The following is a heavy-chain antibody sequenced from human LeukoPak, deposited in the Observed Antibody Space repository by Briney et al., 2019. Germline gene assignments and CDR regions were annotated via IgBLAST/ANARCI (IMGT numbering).Heavy chain of an antibody. Sequence: GGSLRLSCAASGFTFSDYYMNWIRQAPGKGLEWVSYISNSDSTIKYADSVKGRFTISRDNSKNTLYLQMNSLRPEDTAVYYCAKDFGSSWSTFDYWGQGTQVTVSS. D-gene: IGHD6-13*01. V-gene: IGHV3-11*04. J-gene: IGHJ4*02. CDR1: GFTFSDYY. CDR3: AKDFGSSWSTFDY. CDR2: ISNSDSTI.